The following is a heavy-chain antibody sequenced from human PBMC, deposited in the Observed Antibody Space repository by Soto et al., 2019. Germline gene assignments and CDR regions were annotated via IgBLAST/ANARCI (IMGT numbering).Heavy chain of an antibody. J-gene: IGHJ6*03. Sequence: ASVKVSCKASGYSFTGNSMHWVRQAPGQGLEWMGWMNPNNGSTGYAQKFQGRVTMTRNTSISTAYMELSSLRSEDTAVYYCARYYDFWSGYYYYYMDVWGKGTTVTVSS. CDR3: ARYYDFWSGYYYYYMDV. V-gene: IGHV1-8*02. CDR1: GYSFTGNS. CDR2: MNPNNGST. D-gene: IGHD3-3*01.